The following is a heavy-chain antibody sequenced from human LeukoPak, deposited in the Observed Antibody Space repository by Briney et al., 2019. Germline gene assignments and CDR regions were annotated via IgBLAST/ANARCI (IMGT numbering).Heavy chain of an antibody. J-gene: IGHJ4*02. V-gene: IGHV3-72*01. CDR1: GFTFSDHY. D-gene: IGHD1-26*01. Sequence: GGSLRLSCAASGFTFSDHYMDWVRQAPGKGLEWVGRTRNKANSYTTEYAASVKGRFTISRDDSKNSLYLQMNSLKTEDTAVYYCARFKVVGATEGYWGQGTLVTVSS. CDR2: TRNKANSYTT. CDR3: ARFKVVGATEGY.